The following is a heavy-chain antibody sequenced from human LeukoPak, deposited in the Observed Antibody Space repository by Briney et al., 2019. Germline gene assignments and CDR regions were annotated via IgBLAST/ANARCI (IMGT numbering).Heavy chain of an antibody. V-gene: IGHV1-8*02. CDR2: MNPNSGNT. J-gene: IGHJ6*03. CDR1: GYTFTSYY. CDR3: ARDRWPVTRIQYYYYMDV. Sequence: ASVKVSCKASGYTFTSYYMHWVRQAPGQGLEWMGWMNPNSGNTGYAQKFQGRVTMTRNTSISTAYMELSSLRSEDPAVYYCARDRWPVTRIQYYYYMDVWGKGTTVTVSS. D-gene: IGHD4-17*01.